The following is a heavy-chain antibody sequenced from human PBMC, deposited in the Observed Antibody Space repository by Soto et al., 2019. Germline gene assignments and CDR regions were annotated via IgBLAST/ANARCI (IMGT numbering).Heavy chain of an antibody. D-gene: IGHD2-15*01. V-gene: IGHV3-23*01. J-gene: IGHJ4*02. CDR3: AVVGWAESGGSCRGTCYFDY. CDR2: ISGRGGTT. Sequence: EVQLLESGGGLVQPGGSLRLSCAASGFTFSSYAMSWVRQAPGKGLEWVSVISGRGGTTYYADSVKGRFTISRDNSKNTLYLQMNSLRADGTAVYYCAVVGWAESGGSCRGTCYFDYWGQGTMVTVSS. CDR1: GFTFSSYA.